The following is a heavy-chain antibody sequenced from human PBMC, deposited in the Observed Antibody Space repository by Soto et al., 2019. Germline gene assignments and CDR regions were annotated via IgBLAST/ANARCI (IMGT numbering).Heavy chain of an antibody. V-gene: IGHV3-23*01. CDR2: ISGSGGST. D-gene: IGHD6-13*01. J-gene: IGHJ6*03. CDR1: GVTCISYA. Sequence: AWGSHRLSSTASGVTCISYAMSWVRQTTGKGLEWVSAISGSGGSTYYADSVKGRFTISRDNSKNTLYLQMNSLRAEDTAVYYCAKPVAAAGTSYYYYMDVWGKGTTVTVSS. CDR3: AKPVAAAGTSYYYYMDV.